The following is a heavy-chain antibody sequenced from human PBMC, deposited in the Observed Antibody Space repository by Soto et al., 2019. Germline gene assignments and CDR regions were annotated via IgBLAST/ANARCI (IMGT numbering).Heavy chain of an antibody. CDR1: GGAISSFY. V-gene: IGHV4-59*01. CDR3: ARGSTRPDF. CDR2: MYSSGSA. D-gene: IGHD1-26*01. J-gene: IGHJ4*02. Sequence: QVQLQESGPGLVKPSETLSLTCTVSGGAISSFYWSWIRQPPGKGLEWIGYMYSSGSANYNPALKSRVTMSVDTSRNQFSLKLSSVTAADTAVYCCARGSTRPDFWGQGTLVTVS.